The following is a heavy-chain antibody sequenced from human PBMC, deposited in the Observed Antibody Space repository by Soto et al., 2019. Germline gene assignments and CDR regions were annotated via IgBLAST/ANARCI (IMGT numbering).Heavy chain of an antibody. CDR1: GFTFTDYS. D-gene: IGHD1-26*01. CDR2: ISAYSGHT. J-gene: IGHJ6*01. Sequence: QVQLVQSGGEVKKPGASVKVSCQASGFTFTDYSISWVRQAPGHRLEWMGWISAYSGHTNYAQHLQGRVSMTTATPTSTAYMELRSLTSNDTAVYYCARDFEWELVELGLSCQGMDVWGRGTSITVSS. CDR3: ARDFEWELVELGLSCQGMDV. V-gene: IGHV1-18*01.